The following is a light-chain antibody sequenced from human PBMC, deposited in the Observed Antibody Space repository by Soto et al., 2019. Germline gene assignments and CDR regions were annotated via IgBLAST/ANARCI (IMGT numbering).Light chain of an antibody. Sequence: DIQMTQSPSSLSASVGDRVTITCRASQSISSYLNGYQQKPGKAPKLLIYAASSWQSGVPSRFSGSGSGTDFTLTISSLQPEDFATYYCQQSYSTLWTFGQGTKVEIK. V-gene: IGKV1-39*01. J-gene: IGKJ1*01. CDR2: AAS. CDR3: QQSYSTLWT. CDR1: QSISSY.